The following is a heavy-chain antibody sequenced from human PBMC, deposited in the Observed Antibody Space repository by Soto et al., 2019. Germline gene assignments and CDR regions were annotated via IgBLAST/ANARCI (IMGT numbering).Heavy chain of an antibody. CDR3: AKDPEYSSSGWFDP. D-gene: IGHD6-6*01. Sequence: WGSLRLSCAASGFTFSSYGMHWVRQAPGKGLEWVAVISYDGSNKYYADSVKGRFTISRDNSKNTLYLQMNSLRAEDTAVYYCAKDPEYSSSGWFDPWGQGTLVTVSP. V-gene: IGHV3-30*18. CDR1: GFTFSSYG. J-gene: IGHJ5*02. CDR2: ISYDGSNK.